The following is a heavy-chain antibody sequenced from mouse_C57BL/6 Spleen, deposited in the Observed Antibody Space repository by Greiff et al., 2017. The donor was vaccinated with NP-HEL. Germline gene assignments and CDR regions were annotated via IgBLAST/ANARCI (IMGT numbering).Heavy chain of an antibody. V-gene: IGHV1-26*01. J-gene: IGHJ2*01. Sequence: EVKLQQSGPELVKPGASVKISCKASGYTFTDYYMNWVKQSHGKSLEWIGDINPNNGGTSYNQKFKGKATLTVDKSSSTAYMELRSLTSEDSAVYYCATEQRTGTVFDYWGQGTTLTVSS. D-gene: IGHD4-1*01. CDR3: ATEQRTGTVFDY. CDR2: INPNNGGT. CDR1: GYTFTDYY.